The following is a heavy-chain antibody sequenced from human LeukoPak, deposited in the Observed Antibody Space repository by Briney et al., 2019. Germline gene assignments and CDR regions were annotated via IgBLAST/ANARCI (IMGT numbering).Heavy chain of an antibody. CDR2: ISGSGGST. D-gene: IGHD3-9*01. Sequence: TGGSLRLSCAASGFTFSSYAMSWVRQAPGKGLEWVSAISGSGGSTYYADSVKGRFTISRDNSKNTLYLQMNSLRAEDTAVYYCAKGQPRDYDILTGYPRDHFDYWGQGTLVTVSS. CDR3: AKGQPRDYDILTGYPRDHFDY. V-gene: IGHV3-23*01. CDR1: GFTFSSYA. J-gene: IGHJ4*02.